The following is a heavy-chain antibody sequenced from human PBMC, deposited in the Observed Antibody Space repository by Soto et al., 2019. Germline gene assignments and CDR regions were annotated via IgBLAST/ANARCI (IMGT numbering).Heavy chain of an antibody. J-gene: IGHJ4*02. V-gene: IGHV3-21*01. Sequence: GESLKISCAASGFTFSSYSMNWVRQAPGKGLEWVSSISSSSSYIYYADSVKGRFTISRDNAKNSLYLQMNSLRAEDTAVYYCARDFFSKSEWPLVFDYWGQGTLVTVSS. D-gene: IGHD3-3*01. CDR2: ISSSSSYI. CDR1: GFTFSSYS. CDR3: ARDFFSKSEWPLVFDY.